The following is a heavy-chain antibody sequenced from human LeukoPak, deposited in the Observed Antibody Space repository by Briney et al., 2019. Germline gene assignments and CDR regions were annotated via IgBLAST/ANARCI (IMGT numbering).Heavy chain of an antibody. V-gene: IGHV3-7*01. CDR2: IKQDGSEK. CDR3: ARYYYDSSGYPSLFDY. CDR1: GFTFSSYW. Sequence: GGSLRLSCAASGFTFSSYWMSWVRQAPGKGLEWVADIKQDGSEKYYVDSVKGRFTISRDNAKNSLYLQMNSLRAEDTAVYYCARYYYDSSGYPSLFDYWGQGTLVTVSS. J-gene: IGHJ4*02. D-gene: IGHD3-22*01.